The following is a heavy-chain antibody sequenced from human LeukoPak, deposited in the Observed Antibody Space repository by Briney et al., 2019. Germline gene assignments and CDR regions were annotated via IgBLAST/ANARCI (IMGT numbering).Heavy chain of an antibody. Sequence: GGSLRLSCAASGFTFSSYSMNWVRQAPGKGLEWVSSISSSSSYIYYADSVKGRFTISRDNAKNSLYLQMNSLRAEDTAVYYCARATTVTFLFDYWGQGTLVTVSS. CDR3: ARATTVTFLFDY. CDR2: ISSSSSYI. D-gene: IGHD4-17*01. J-gene: IGHJ4*02. CDR1: GFTFSSYS. V-gene: IGHV3-21*01.